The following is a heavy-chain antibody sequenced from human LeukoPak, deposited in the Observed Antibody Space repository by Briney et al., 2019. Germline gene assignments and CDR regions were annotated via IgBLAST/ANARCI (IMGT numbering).Heavy chain of an antibody. D-gene: IGHD3-22*01. J-gene: IGHJ4*02. V-gene: IGHV1-46*01. CDR1: GYTFTSYY. CDR2: INPSGGST. Sequence: HVASVKVSCKASGYTFTSYYMHWVRQAPGQGLEWMGIINPSGGSTSYAQKFQGRVTMTRDMSTSTVYMELSSLRSEDTAVYYCARDLKNYYYDSSGYWFLWYWGQGTLVTVSS. CDR3: ARDLKNYYYDSSGYWFLWY.